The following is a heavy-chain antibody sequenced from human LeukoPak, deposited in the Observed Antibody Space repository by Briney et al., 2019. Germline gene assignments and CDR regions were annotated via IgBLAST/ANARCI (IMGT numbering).Heavy chain of an antibody. Sequence: SETLPLTCTVSGGSISSGGYYWSWIRQHPGKGLEWIGYIYYSGSTYYNPSLKSRVTISVDTSKNQFSLKLSSVTAADTAVYYCASTGLRNWFDPWVQGTLVTVSS. V-gene: IGHV4-31*03. J-gene: IGHJ5*02. CDR1: GGSISSGGYY. D-gene: IGHD1-14*01. CDR3: ASTGLRNWFDP. CDR2: IYYSGST.